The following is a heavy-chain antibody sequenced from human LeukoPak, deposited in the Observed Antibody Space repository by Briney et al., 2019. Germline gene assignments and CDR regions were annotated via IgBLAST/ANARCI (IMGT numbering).Heavy chain of an antibody. CDR3: ARTAYCGGDCYQLFYYYGMDV. CDR1: GYTFTSYW. Sequence: GVSLHISCQGSGYTFTSYWIGWVRQMPGKGLEWMGIIFLGATETRYSPSFQGQVTISADKSISTAYLHWSSLKASDTAMYYCARTAYCGGDCYQLFYYYGMDVWGQGTTVTVSS. J-gene: IGHJ6*02. V-gene: IGHV5-51*01. CDR2: IFLGATET. D-gene: IGHD2-21*02.